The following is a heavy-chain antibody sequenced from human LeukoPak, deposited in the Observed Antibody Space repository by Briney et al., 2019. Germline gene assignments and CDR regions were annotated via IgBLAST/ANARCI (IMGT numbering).Heavy chain of an antibody. V-gene: IGHV3-48*01. J-gene: IGHJ1*01. CDR1: GFTFSSYS. Sequence: GGSLRLSCAASGFTFSSYSMHWVRQAPGKGLEWVSYISSSSSTIYYADSVKGRFTISRDNAKNSLYLQMNSLRAEDTAVYYCARDAYCGGDCWPHFQHWGQGTLVTVSS. CDR2: ISSSSSTI. D-gene: IGHD2-21*02. CDR3: ARDAYCGGDCWPHFQH.